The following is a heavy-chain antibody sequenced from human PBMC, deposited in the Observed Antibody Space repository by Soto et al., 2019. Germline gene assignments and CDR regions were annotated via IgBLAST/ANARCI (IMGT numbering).Heavy chain of an antibody. CDR1: GFSLSTSGVG. CDR3: AHSPPYDILTGSLNYFDY. CDR2: IFWDDDK. J-gene: IGHJ4*02. V-gene: IGHV2-5*02. Sequence: QITLKESGPTLVKPTQTLTLTCTFPGFSLSTSGVGVGWIRQPPGKALEWLALIFWDDDKRYSPSLKSRLTITKGTSKNQVVLTMTNMDPVDTATYYCAHSPPYDILTGSLNYFDYWGQGTLVTVSS. D-gene: IGHD3-9*01.